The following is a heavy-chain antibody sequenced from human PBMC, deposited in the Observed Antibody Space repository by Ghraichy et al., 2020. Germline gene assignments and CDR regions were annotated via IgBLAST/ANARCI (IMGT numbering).Heavy chain of an antibody. CDR1: GFTFSSFY. V-gene: IGHV3-21*06. Sequence: GGSLRLSCATSGFTFSSFYMNWVRQAPGKGLEWVSSISSSSYNIYYADSVKGRFTISRDNVKSSLFLQLNSLRPEDTAVYYCVREVWSAVGESLSLMDHWGQGTPVTVSS. D-gene: IGHD3-10*01. CDR2: ISSSSYNI. CDR3: VREVWSAVGESLSLMDH. J-gene: IGHJ4*02.